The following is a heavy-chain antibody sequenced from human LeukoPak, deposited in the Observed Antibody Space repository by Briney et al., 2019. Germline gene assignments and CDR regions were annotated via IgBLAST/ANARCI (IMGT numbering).Heavy chain of an antibody. J-gene: IGHJ6*02. CDR1: GFTFSSYA. Sequence: PGGSLRLSCAASGFTFSSYAMSWVRQAPGKGLEWVSAISGSGGSTYYADSVKGRFTISRDNSKNTLYLQMNSLRAEDTAVYYCAPHGSWPHYHYGMDVWGQGTLVTVSS. CDR3: APHGSWPHYHYGMDV. CDR2: ISGSGGST. V-gene: IGHV3-23*01. D-gene: IGHD6-13*01.